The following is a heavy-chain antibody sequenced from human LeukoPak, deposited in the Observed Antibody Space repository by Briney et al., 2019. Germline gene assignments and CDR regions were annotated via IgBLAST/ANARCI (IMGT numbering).Heavy chain of an antibody. V-gene: IGHV1-18*01. Sequence: ASVKVSCKASGYTFTSYGISWVRQAPGQGLEWMGWISAYNGNTNYAQKLQGRVTMTTDTSTRTAYMELRSLRSDDTAVYYRARDHSDDHGAYGLVGDWYFDLWGRGTLVTVSS. J-gene: IGHJ2*01. CDR3: ARDHSDDHGAYGLVGDWYFDL. CDR2: ISAYNGNT. CDR1: GYTFTSYG. D-gene: IGHD4/OR15-4a*01.